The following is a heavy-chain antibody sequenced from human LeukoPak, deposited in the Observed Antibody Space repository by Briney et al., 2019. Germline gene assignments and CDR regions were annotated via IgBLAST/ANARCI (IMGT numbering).Heavy chain of an antibody. D-gene: IGHD1-20*01. CDR1: DVSISTYY. V-gene: IGHV4-59*01. CDR2: IYYSGST. CDR3: ARAPPRLIGTRGYYMDV. Sequence: ETSETLSLTCTVSDVSISTYYCSWIRQPPGKGLEWIGYIYYSGSTNYNPSLKSRVTISVDTSKNQFSLKLSSVTAADTAVYYCARAPPRLIGTRGYYMDVWGKGTTVTVSS. J-gene: IGHJ6*03.